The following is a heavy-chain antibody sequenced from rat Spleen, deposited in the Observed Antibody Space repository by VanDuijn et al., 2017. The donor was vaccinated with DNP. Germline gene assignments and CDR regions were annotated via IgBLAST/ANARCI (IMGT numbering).Heavy chain of an antibody. Sequence: EVKLVESGGGLVQPGRSLKLSCAASGFNFNDYWMGWVRQAPGKGLEWIGEINQDSSTIKYTPSLQDKFTISRDNAQNTLYLQMSKLGSEDTAIYYCAREAEGIDHWGQGVMVTVSS. CDR3: AREAEGIDH. V-gene: IGHV4-2*01. J-gene: IGHJ2*01. CDR2: INQDSSTI. D-gene: IGHD1-11*01. CDR1: GFNFNDYW.